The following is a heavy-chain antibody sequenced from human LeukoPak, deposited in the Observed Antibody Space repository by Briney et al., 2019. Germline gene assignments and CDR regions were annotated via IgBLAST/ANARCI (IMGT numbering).Heavy chain of an antibody. CDR2: ISSSSSYI. V-gene: IGHV3-21*01. CDR3: ARASPYCSSTSCYTSYFDY. D-gene: IGHD2-2*02. J-gene: IGHJ4*02. CDR1: GFTFSSYS. Sequence: GGSLRLSCAASGFTFSSYSMNWVRQAPGKGLGWVSSISSSSSYIYYADSVKGQFTISRDNAKNSLYLRMNSLRAEDTAVYYCARASPYCSSTSCYTSYFDYWGQGTLVTVSS.